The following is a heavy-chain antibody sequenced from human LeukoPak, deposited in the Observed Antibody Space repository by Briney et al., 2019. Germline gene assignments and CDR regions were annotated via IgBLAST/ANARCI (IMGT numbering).Heavy chain of an antibody. J-gene: IGHJ4*02. CDR2: INPNSGDT. CDR1: GYTFTGYY. CDR3: ATGIAVAATTY. Sequence: ASVKVSCKASGYTFTGYYMHWVRQAPGQGLEWMGWINPNSGDTNYAQKFQGRVTMTRDTSLSTAYMELSGLRSDDTAVYYCATGIAVAATTYWGQGTLVTVSS. D-gene: IGHD6-19*01. V-gene: IGHV1-2*02.